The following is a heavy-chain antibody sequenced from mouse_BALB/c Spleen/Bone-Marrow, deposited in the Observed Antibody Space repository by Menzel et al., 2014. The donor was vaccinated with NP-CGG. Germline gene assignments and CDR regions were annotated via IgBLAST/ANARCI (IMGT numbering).Heavy chain of an antibody. D-gene: IGHD2-10*01. CDR2: VNPYNGGT. CDR3: ARPPYYGNYVDY. V-gene: IGHV1-19*01. J-gene: IGHJ2*01. Sequence: VHVKQSGPELVKPGASVKMSRKASGYTFTDYYMDWVKQSHGESFEWIGRVNPYNGGTSYNQKFKGKATLTVDKSSSTAYMELNSLTSEDSAVYYCARPPYYGNYVDYWGQGTTLTVSS. CDR1: GYTFTDYY.